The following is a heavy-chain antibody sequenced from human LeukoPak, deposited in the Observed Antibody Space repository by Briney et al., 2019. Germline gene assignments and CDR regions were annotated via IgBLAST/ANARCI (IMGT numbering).Heavy chain of an antibody. J-gene: IGHJ3*02. CDR3: ARIDPLWFGEGAFDI. CDR2: IYYSGST. V-gene: IGHV4-39*07. D-gene: IGHD3-10*01. Sequence: SETLSLTCTVPGGSISSSSYYWGWIRQPPGKGLEWIGSIYYSGSTYYNPSLKSRVTISVDTSKNQFSLKLSSVTAADTAVYYCARIDPLWFGEGAFDIWGQGTMVTVSS. CDR1: GGSISSSSYY.